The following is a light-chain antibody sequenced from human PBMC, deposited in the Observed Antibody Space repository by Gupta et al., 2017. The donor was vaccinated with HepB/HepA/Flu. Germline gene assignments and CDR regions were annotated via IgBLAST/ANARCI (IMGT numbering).Light chain of an antibody. Sequence: EIVMTQSPATLSVSPGERATLSCRASQSVSSNLAWYQQKPGQAPRLLIYVASTRATGIPARFSVSGSGTEFTLTISSLQSEDFAVYYCQQYNNWPPPITFGQGTRLEIK. CDR1: QSVSSN. J-gene: IGKJ5*01. CDR2: VAS. CDR3: QQYNNWPPPIT. V-gene: IGKV3-15*01.